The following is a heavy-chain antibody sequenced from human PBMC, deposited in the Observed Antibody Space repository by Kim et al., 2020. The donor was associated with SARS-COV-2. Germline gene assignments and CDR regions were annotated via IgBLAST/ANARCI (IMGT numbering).Heavy chain of an antibody. D-gene: IGHD3-10*01. J-gene: IGHJ4*02. V-gene: IGHV1-58*01. CDR2: NT. CDR3: AADYYGSGAY. Sequence: NTNYAQKFQERVTITRDMSTSTAYMELSSLRAEDTAVYYCAADYYGSGAYWGQGTLVTVSS.